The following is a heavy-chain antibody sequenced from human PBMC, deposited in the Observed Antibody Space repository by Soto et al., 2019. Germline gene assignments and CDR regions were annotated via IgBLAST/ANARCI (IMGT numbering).Heavy chain of an antibody. Sequence: EAHLVESGGGLVQPGGSLRLSCAASGFTFSNYWIHWVRQAPGKGLVWVSRINSDGSSTNYADSVKGRFTISRDNAKNTVYLQMNSLRAEDTAMFYCASSARGSYGDYSWGHGTLVTVSP. CDR2: INSDGSST. CDR3: ASSARGSYGDYS. CDR1: GFTFSNYW. V-gene: IGHV3-74*01. J-gene: IGHJ4*01. D-gene: IGHD4-17*01.